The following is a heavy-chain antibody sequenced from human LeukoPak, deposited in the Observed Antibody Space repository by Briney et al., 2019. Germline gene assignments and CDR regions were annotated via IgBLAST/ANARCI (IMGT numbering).Heavy chain of an antibody. Sequence: GGSLRLSCAASGFTFSDHYMDWVRQAPGKGLEWVGRTRKKENSYTTEYDASVKGRLTISRDDSQNSLYLQMNSLRTEDTAVYFCARVFYDSSAYYPDYWGQGTLVTVSS. J-gene: IGHJ4*02. CDR2: TRKKENSYTT. V-gene: IGHV3-72*01. D-gene: IGHD3-22*01. CDR3: ARVFYDSSAYYPDY. CDR1: GFTFSDHY.